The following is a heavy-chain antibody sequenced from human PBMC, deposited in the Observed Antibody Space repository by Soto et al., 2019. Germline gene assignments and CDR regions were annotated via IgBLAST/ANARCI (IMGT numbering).Heavy chain of an antibody. J-gene: IGHJ4*02. CDR1: GFTFTRYS. CDR2: ISSTTNYI. V-gene: IGHV3-21*01. Sequence: PGGSLRLSCAASGFTFTRYSMNWVRQAPGKGLEWVSSISSTTNYIYYADSMKGRFTVSRDNAKDSVYLEMNSLSAEDTAVYYCARESEDLTSNFDYWGQGTLVTVSS. CDR3: ARESEDLTSNFDY.